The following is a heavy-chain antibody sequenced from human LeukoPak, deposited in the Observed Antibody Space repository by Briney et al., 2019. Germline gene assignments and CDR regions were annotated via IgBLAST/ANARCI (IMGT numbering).Heavy chain of an antibody. CDR1: GFTFSSYE. CDR3: ARTMVRGVIHPFDY. D-gene: IGHD3-10*01. CDR2: ISSSGSTI. Sequence: GGSLRLSCAASGFTFSSYEMNWVRQAPGKGLEWVSYISSSGSTIYYADSVKGRFTISRDNAKNSLYLQMNSLRAEDTAVYYCARTMVRGVIHPFDYWGQGTLVTVSS. V-gene: IGHV3-48*03. J-gene: IGHJ4*02.